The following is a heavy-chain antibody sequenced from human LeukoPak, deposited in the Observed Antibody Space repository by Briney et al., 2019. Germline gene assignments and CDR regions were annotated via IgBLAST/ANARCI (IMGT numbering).Heavy chain of an antibody. D-gene: IGHD2-15*01. J-gene: IGHJ4*02. CDR2: ISSNGGST. CDR1: GFTFSSYT. V-gene: IGHV3-64D*06. CDR3: VKGDRYCSGGSCYSDFDY. Sequence: GGSLRLSGSASGFTFSSYTMHWVRQAPGKGLEYVSAISSNGGSTYFADSVKGRFTISRDNSKNTLYLQMSSLRAEDTAVYYCVKGDRYCSGGSCYSDFDYWGQGTLVTVSS.